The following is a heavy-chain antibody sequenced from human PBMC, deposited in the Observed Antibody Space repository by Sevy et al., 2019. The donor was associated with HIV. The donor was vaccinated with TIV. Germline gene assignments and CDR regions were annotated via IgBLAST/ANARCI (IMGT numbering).Heavy chain of an antibody. CDR3: ARDQLGSIDY. D-gene: IGHD7-27*01. J-gene: IGHJ4*02. V-gene: IGHV3-30-3*01. CDR1: GFTFSTYA. Sequence: GSLRLSCAVSGFTFSTYAMHWVRQAPGKGLECVAIVSCDGSEINYADSVKGRFTISRDNSRNTLYLQMNSLRTEDTALYYCARDQLGSIDYWGQGTLVTVSS. CDR2: VSCDGSEI.